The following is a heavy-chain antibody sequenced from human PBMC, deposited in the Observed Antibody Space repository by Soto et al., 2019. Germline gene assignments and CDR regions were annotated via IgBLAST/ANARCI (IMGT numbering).Heavy chain of an antibody. CDR3: VKGGHIVVVTSSVDP. J-gene: IGHJ5*02. Sequence: QVQLVESGGGVVQPGRSLRLSCAASGFTFSSYGMHWVRQAPGKGLEWVAVISYDGMDKYYADSVNGRFTISSDNSKNTLYLQMNSMSAKNTAVYYCVKGGHIVVVTSSVDPWGKGTLVTVSS. CDR1: GFTFSSYG. V-gene: IGHV3-30*18. CDR2: ISYDGMDK. D-gene: IGHD2-21*02.